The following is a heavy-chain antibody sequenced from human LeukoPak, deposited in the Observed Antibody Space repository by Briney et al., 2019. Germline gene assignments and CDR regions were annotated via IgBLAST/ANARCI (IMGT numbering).Heavy chain of an antibody. J-gene: IGHJ3*02. V-gene: IGHV1-24*01. Sequence: ASVKVSCKVSGYTLTELSIHWVRQVPGKGLEWMGGFDPEDGEIIYAQKFQGRVTMTEDTSTDTAYMELSSLRSEDTAAYYCATAWPLYSYGLEGDAFDIWGQGTMVTVSS. CDR1: GYTLTELS. D-gene: IGHD5-18*01. CDR2: FDPEDGEI. CDR3: ATAWPLYSYGLEGDAFDI.